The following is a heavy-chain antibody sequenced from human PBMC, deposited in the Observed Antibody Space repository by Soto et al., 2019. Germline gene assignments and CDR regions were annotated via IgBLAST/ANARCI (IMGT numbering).Heavy chain of an antibody. J-gene: IGHJ4*02. CDR2: ISWNSGSI. D-gene: IGHD2-2*01. Sequence: GGSLRLSCAASGFTFDDYAMHWVRQAPGKGLEWVSGISWNSGSIGYADSVKGRFTISRDNAKNSLYLQMNSLRAEDTALYYCAKDRDCSSTSCPPLFDYWGQGTLVTVSS. CDR1: GFTFDDYA. CDR3: AKDRDCSSTSCPPLFDY. V-gene: IGHV3-9*01.